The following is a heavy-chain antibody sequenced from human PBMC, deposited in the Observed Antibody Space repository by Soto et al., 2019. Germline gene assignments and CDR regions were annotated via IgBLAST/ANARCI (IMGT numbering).Heavy chain of an antibody. Sequence: QVQLVQSGAAVKKPGSSVKVSCKASGGTFSSYAISWMRQAPGLGLEWMGGIIPIFGTANYAQKFQGRVTITADESTSTAYMELSSLRSEDKVVYYCAREERGYSYGSYYFDYWGQGTLVTVSS. CDR3: AREERGYSYGSYYFDY. D-gene: IGHD5-18*01. V-gene: IGHV1-69*12. CDR2: IIPIFGTA. J-gene: IGHJ4*02. CDR1: GGTFSSYA.